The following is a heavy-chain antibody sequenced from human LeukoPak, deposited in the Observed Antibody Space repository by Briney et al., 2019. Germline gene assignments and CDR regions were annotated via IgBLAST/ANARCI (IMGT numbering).Heavy chain of an antibody. V-gene: IGHV4-59*01. CDR2: IYYSGST. CDR3: ARHVDTAMAGVAFDI. D-gene: IGHD5-18*01. Sequence: SETLSLTCTVSGGSISSYYWSWIRQPPGKGLEWIGYIYYSGSTNYNPSLKSRVTISVDTSKNQFSLKLSSVTAADTAVYYCARHVDTAMAGVAFDIWGQGTMVTVSS. J-gene: IGHJ3*02. CDR1: GGSISSYY.